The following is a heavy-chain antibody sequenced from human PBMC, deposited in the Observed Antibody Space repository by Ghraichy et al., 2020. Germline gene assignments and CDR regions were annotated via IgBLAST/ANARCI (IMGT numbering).Heavy chain of an antibody. J-gene: IGHJ5*02. V-gene: IGHV3-74*01. CDR1: GFSFSSYW. CDR2: INGDGSRT. D-gene: IGHD2-15*01. CDR3: TCRSLGFDP. Sequence: ETLSLTCAASGFSFSSYWMHWVRQAPGKGLVWVSRINGDGSRTSYADSVKGRSTISRDNAKNTLYLQMNSLRAEDTAGYYCTCRSLGFDPWGQGTLVTVSS.